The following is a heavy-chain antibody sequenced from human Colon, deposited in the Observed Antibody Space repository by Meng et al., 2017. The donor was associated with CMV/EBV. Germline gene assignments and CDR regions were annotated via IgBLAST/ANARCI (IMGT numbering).Heavy chain of an antibody. CDR2: SRNKANSYTT. CDR3: AGSSGPYDTSGYSDY. Sequence: FTFSDHYMDWFRQAPGRGLEWVGRSRNKANSYTTAYAASVEGRFTISRDDSKNSLYLRMNSLKTEDTAVYYCAGSSGPYDTSGYSDYWGQGTLVTVSS. V-gene: IGHV3-72*01. J-gene: IGHJ4*02. D-gene: IGHD3-22*01. CDR1: FTFSDHY.